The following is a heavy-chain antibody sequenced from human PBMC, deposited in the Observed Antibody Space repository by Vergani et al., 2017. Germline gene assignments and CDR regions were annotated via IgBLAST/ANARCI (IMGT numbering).Heavy chain of an antibody. CDR2: IWYDGSNK. V-gene: IGHV3-33*01. D-gene: IGHD3-10*01. J-gene: IGHJ6*03. CDR3: ARAGRKGNYYYYMDV. CDR1: GFRFSSYG. Sequence: QVQLVESGGGVVQPGRSLRLSCAASGFRFSSYGMNWVRQAPGKGLEWVAVIWYDGSNKYYADSVKGRFTISRDNSKNTLFLQMNSLRGEDTAVYYCARAGRKGNYYYYMDVWGKGTTVTVSS.